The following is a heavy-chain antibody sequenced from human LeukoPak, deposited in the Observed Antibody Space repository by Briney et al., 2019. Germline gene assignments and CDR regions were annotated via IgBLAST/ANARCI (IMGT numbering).Heavy chain of an antibody. J-gene: IGHJ4*02. CDR2: ISSSSSYI. CDR3: ARDRKGASYYDTLTGCNDY. D-gene: IGHD3-9*01. Sequence: GGSLRLSCAASGFTFSSYSMNWVRQAPGKGLEWVSSISSSSSYIYYADSVKGRFTISRDNAKNSLYLQMNSLRAEDTAVYYCARDRKGASYYDTLTGCNDYWGQGTLVTVSS. V-gene: IGHV3-21*01. CDR1: GFTFSSYS.